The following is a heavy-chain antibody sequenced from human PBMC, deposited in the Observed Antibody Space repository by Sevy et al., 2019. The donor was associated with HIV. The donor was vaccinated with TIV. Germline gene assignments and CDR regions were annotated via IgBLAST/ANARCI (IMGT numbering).Heavy chain of an antibody. V-gene: IGHV3-33*01. CDR2: IWYDGSNK. CDR1: GFTFSSYG. Sequence: GGSLRLSCAASGFTFSSYGMHWVRQAPGKGLEWVAVIWYDGSNKYYADSVKGRFTISRDNSKNTLYLQMNSPRAEDTAVYYCARSPESYYDFVPYGMDVWGQGTTVTVSS. J-gene: IGHJ6*02. D-gene: IGHD3-3*01. CDR3: ARSPESYYDFVPYGMDV.